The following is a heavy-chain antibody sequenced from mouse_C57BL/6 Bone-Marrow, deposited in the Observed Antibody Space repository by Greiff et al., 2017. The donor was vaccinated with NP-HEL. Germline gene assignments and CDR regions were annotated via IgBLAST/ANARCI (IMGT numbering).Heavy chain of an antibody. Sequence: QVQLKQPGAELVKPGASVKLSCKASGYTFTSYWMHWVKQRPGRGLEWIGRIDPNSGGTKYNEKFKSKATLTVDKPSSTAYMQLSSLTSEDSAVYYCAREILRQGVDYWGQGTSVTVSS. V-gene: IGHV1-72*01. CDR1: GYTFTSYW. J-gene: IGHJ4*01. CDR2: IDPNSGGT. D-gene: IGHD1-2*01. CDR3: AREILRQGVDY.